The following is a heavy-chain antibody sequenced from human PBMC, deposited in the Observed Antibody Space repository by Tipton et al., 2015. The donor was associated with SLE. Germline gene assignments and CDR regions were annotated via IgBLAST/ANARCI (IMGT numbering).Heavy chain of an antibody. CDR1: GDSFSSGSSS. J-gene: IGHJ2*01. CDR2: TPTRGNT. Sequence: TLSLTCTVSGDSFSSGSSSWNWIRQTPGKGLEWIGSTPTRGNTYYNPSLRRRVTISLDTSENQFTLKLSSVTDVDTAVYYCARTAGRSVKLWYFDLWGRGTLVTVSS. D-gene: IGHD5-18*01. CDR3: ARTAGRSVKLWYFDL. V-gene: IGHV4-39*06.